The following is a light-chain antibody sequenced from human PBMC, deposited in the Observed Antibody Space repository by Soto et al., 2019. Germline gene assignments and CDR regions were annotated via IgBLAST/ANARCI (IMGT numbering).Light chain of an antibody. Sequence: IVMTQSPATLSVSPGERATLSCRASQSVDSNLAWYQQKPGQAPRLLIHGASTRATGIPARFSGSGSGTEFTLTISGLQSEDFAVYYCQHYNDWPYSSGQGTQLEIK. CDR1: QSVDSN. J-gene: IGKJ2*03. CDR3: QHYNDWPYS. V-gene: IGKV3-15*01. CDR2: GAS.